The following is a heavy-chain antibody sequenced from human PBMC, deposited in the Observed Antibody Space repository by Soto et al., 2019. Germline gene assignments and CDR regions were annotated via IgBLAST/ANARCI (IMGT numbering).Heavy chain of an antibody. D-gene: IGHD6-19*01. CDR1: GGSISSYY. V-gene: IGHV4-59*01. J-gene: IGHJ5*02. Sequence: PSETLSLTCTVSGGSISSYYWSWIRQPPGKGLEWIGYIYYSGSTNYNPSLKSRVTISVDTSKNQFSLKLSSVTAADTAVYCCARDQRLVAGTFWFDPWGQGTLVTVSS. CDR2: IYYSGST. CDR3: ARDQRLVAGTFWFDP.